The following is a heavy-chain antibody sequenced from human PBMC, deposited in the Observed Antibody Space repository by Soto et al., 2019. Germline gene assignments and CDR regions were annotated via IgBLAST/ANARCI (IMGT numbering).Heavy chain of an antibody. CDR1: GFTFRSYA. V-gene: IGHV3-30*18. J-gene: IGHJ4*02. CDR2: ISFDGSSK. D-gene: IGHD2-2*01. Sequence: QVQLVESGGGVVQPGRSLRLSCAASGFTFRSYAMHWVRQAPGKGLEWVAAISFDGSSKHYADSVKGRFTISRGDSEYTLYLQMNGLRPEATAVYYCAKDPDSVTSVQLYIYYFDYWGQVNLVSVSS. CDR3: AKDPDSVTSVQLYIYYFDY.